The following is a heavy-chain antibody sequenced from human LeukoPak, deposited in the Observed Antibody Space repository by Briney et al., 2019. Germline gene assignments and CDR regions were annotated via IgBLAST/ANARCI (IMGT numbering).Heavy chain of an antibody. CDR2: ISGSGGST. J-gene: IGHJ4*02. V-gene: IGHV3-23*01. CDR1: GFTISSYA. Sequence: SGGSLRLSCAASGFTISSYAMSWVRQAPGKGLEWVSAISGSGGSTYYADSVKGRFTISRDNSKNTLYLQMNSLRAEDTAVYYCAKDRDAWIQLWGLWDYWGQGTLVTVSS. D-gene: IGHD5-18*01. CDR3: AKDRDAWIQLWGLWDY.